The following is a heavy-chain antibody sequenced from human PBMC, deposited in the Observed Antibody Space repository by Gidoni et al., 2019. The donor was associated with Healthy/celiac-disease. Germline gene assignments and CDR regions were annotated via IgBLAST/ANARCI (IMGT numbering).Heavy chain of an antibody. CDR3: AREYYYDSSGYWDAFDI. J-gene: IGHJ3*02. CDR1: GGTFSSYA. Sequence: QVQLVQSGAAVKKPGSSVKVSCKASGGTFSSYAISWVRQAPGQGLEWMGGCIPSVGTANYAQKFKGRVTITADKSTSTAYMELSSLRSEDTAVYYCAREYYYDSSGYWDAFDIWGQGTMVTVSS. CDR2: CIPSVGTA. V-gene: IGHV1-69*06. D-gene: IGHD3-22*01.